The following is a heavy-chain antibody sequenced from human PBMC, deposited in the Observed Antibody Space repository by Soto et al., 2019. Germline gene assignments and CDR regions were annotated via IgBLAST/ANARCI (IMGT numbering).Heavy chain of an antibody. J-gene: IGHJ3*02. CDR3: ARSKSPNLVVTPYDAFDI. CDR2: INPNSGGT. D-gene: IGHD3-22*01. Sequence: ASVKVSCKASGYTFTGYYMHWVRQAPGQGLEWMGWINPNSGGTNYAQKFQGWVTMTRDTSISTAYMELSRLRSDDTAVYYCARSKSPNLVVTPYDAFDIWGQGTMVTVSS. V-gene: IGHV1-2*04. CDR1: GYTFTGYY.